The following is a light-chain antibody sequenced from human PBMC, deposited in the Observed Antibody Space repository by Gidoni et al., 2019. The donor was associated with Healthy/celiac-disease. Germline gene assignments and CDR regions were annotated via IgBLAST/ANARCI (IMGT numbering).Light chain of an antibody. CDR1: QSVSSN. V-gene: IGKV3-15*01. CDR2: GAS. J-gene: IGKJ1*01. CDR3: KKYNNWPWT. Sequence: EIVMTHSPATLSVSPGERATLSCRASQSVSSNLAWYQQKPGQAPRLLIYGASNRATGIPDRFSGSWSGTEFTLTISSLQSEDFAVYYCKKYNNWPWTFGQGTKVEIK.